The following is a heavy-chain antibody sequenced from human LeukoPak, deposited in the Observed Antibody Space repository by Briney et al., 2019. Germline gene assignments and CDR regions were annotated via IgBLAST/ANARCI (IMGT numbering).Heavy chain of an antibody. CDR2: IYYSGST. J-gene: IGHJ4*02. CDR3: ARHSYYYDSSGYYYDY. D-gene: IGHD3-22*01. Sequence: SETLSLTCTVSGGSISSSSYYWGWLRQPPGKGLEWIGSIYYSGSTYYNPSLKSRVTISVDTSKKKFSLTLSSVTAADTAVYYCARHSYYYDSSGYYYDYWGQGTLVTVSS. CDR1: GGSISSSSYY. V-gene: IGHV4-39*01.